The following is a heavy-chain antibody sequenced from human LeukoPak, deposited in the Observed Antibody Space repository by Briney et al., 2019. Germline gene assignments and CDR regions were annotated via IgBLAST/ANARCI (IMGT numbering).Heavy chain of an antibody. CDR2: IWNDGSNK. D-gene: IGHD3-22*01. J-gene: IGHJ4*02. CDR1: GFTFTTYG. CDR3: ARDWAGGNSGYTDY. Sequence: GGSLRLSCAASGFTFTTYGMHWVRQAPARGLEWVAVIWNDGSNKYYADSVKGRFTISRDNSQNTLFLQMNSLSAEDTAVYLCARDWAGGNSGYTDYWGQGTLITVSS. V-gene: IGHV3-33*01.